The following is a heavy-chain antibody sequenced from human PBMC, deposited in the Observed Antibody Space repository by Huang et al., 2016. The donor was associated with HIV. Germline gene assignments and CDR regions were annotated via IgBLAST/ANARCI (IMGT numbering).Heavy chain of an antibody. V-gene: IGHV3-15*01. CDR1: GFTFINAW. J-gene: IGHJ4*02. CDR3: TSYFMVGADY. Sequence: EVQLVESGGGLVKPGGYLRLSCAASGFTFINAWMSWVRQAPVTGLEWVGRIKNKPVAGTTGDAPPVEGRFTISREDSKNMLYLQRNSLKTEDTALYCCTSYFMVGADYWGQGTLVTVSS. D-gene: IGHD1-26*01. CDR2: IKNKPVAGTT.